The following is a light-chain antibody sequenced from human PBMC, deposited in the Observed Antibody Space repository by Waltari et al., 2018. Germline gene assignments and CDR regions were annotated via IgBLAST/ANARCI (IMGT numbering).Light chain of an antibody. CDR1: QSVSSSY. CDR2: GAS. CDR3: QQYGSSPRS. V-gene: IGKV3-20*01. Sequence: EIVLTQSPGTLSLSPAERATLSCRASQSVSSSYLAWYQQKPGQAPRRLIYGASSRATGIPERFSGSGSGTDFTLTISSLEPEDFAVYYCQQYGSSPRSFGQGTKVEIK. J-gene: IGKJ1*01.